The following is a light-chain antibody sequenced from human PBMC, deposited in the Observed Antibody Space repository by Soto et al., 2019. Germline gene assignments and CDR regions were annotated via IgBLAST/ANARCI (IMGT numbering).Light chain of an antibody. CDR2: AAS. Sequence: DIQMTQSPSSLSASLGDIVTITCRASQSISSYLNWYQQKPGKAPKLLIYAASSLQSGVPSRFSGSGFGTDFTLTITSLQPEDFATYYCQQVESYPSTFGGGTKVDIK. V-gene: IGKV1-39*01. J-gene: IGKJ4*01. CDR1: QSISSY. CDR3: QQVESYPST.